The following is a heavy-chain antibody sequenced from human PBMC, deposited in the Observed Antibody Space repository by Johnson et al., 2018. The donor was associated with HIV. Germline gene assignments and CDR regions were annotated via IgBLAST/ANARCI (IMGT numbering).Heavy chain of an antibody. CDR3: AKQGGSRLHLWVDAFDI. CDR1: GFTFSSYG. V-gene: IGHV3-30*02. CDR2: IRYDGSST. D-gene: IGHD3-10*01. Sequence: QMLLVESGGGVVQPGGSLRLSCAASGFTFSSYGMHWVRQAPGKGLEWVTFIRYDGSSTSYADSVKGRFTISRDNAKNTLYLQMNSLRAEDTAVYYCAKQGGSRLHLWVDAFDIWGQGTMVTVSS. J-gene: IGHJ3*02.